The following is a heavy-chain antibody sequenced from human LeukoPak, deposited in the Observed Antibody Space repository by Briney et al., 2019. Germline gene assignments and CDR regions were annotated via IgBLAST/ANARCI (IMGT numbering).Heavy chain of an antibody. Sequence: GGSLRLSCAASGFTFSSYAMHWVRQAPGKGLEYVSAISSNGGSTYYANSVKGRFTISRDNSKNTLYLQMGSLRAEDMAVYYCARGGGREFGIDYWGQGTLVTVSS. J-gene: IGHJ4*02. V-gene: IGHV3-64*01. CDR3: ARGGGREFGIDY. CDR1: GFTFSSYA. CDR2: ISSNGGST. D-gene: IGHD2-15*01.